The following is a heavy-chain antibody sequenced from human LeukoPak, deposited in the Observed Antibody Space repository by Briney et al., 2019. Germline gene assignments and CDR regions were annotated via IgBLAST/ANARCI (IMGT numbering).Heavy chain of an antibody. CDR3: ARGRAVAEY. D-gene: IGHD6-19*01. V-gene: IGHV4-4*07. CDR2: INTSGST. Sequence: SETLSLTCTLSGGSISNYYWSWIRQPAGKGLEWIGRINTSGSTNYNPSLKSRVTMSADTSKNQFSLQLSSVTATDTAVYYCARGRAVAEYWGQGILVTVSS. J-gene: IGHJ4*02. CDR1: GGSISNYY.